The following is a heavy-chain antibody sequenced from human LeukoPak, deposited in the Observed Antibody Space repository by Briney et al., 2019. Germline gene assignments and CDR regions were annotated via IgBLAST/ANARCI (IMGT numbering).Heavy chain of an antibody. CDR1: GYTFTGYY. CDR3: ARGAHYYDSSGYLL. CDR2: INPNSGGT. J-gene: IGHJ4*02. V-gene: IGHV1-2*02. Sequence: GASVKVSCKASGYTFTGYYMHWVRQAPGQGLEWMGWINPNSGGTNYAQKFQGRVTMTRDTSISTAYMELRRLRSDDTAVYYCARGAHYYDSSGYLLWGQGTLVTVSS. D-gene: IGHD3-22*01.